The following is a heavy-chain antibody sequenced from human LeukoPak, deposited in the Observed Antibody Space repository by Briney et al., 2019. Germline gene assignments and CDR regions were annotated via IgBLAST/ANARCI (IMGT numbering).Heavy chain of an antibody. D-gene: IGHD4-11*01. J-gene: IGHJ5*02. CDR2: IGESCRRT. CDR1: GFLFRHYY. V-gene: IGHV3-11*03. Sequence: GGSVTLSCAASGFLFRHYYMFWMRQATGKGLEWLSYIGESCRRTNYAGCVKDRFTFSRDNFKNSLYLQMNSLRAEDTAVYFCARRGTDYCTPSSCHPNWFAPWGQGTQVTVSS. CDR3: ARRGTDYCTPSSCHPNWFAP.